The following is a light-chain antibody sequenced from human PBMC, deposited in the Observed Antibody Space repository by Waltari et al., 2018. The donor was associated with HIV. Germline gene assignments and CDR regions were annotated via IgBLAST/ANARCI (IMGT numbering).Light chain of an antibody. V-gene: IGLV7-46*01. J-gene: IGLJ3*02. Sequence: QVVVTQEPSLSVSPRGTVTVTCSSSTARVSRYQYTHWIQLKDGQPPRTLLYDTEKRHPWTAGRFSGSLIGGRAALMLSGALPDDEADYYCLLSYSGVRVFGGGTKLTV. CDR2: DTE. CDR1: TARVSRYQY. CDR3: LLSYSGVRV.